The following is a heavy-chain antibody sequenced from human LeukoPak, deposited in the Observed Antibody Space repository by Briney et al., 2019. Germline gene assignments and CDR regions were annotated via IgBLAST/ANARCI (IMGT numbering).Heavy chain of an antibody. D-gene: IGHD6-13*01. CDR3: ARGVPEQLSPFDY. Sequence: GGSLRLSCAASGFTLNSYAMNWVRQAPGKGLEWVSSISSSSSYIYYTDSVKGRFTISRDNAKNSLYLQMNSLRAEDTAVYYCARGVPEQLSPFDYWGQGTLVTVSS. J-gene: IGHJ4*02. CDR1: GFTLNSYA. CDR2: ISSSSSYI. V-gene: IGHV3-21*01.